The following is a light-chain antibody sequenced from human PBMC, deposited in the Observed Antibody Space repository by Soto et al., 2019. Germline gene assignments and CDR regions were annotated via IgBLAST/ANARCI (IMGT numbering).Light chain of an antibody. J-gene: IGLJ1*01. CDR2: HVS. V-gene: IGLV2-14*03. Sequence: QSALTQPASVSGSPGQSITISCTGTSSDFGGYNYVSWYQQYPGKVPKLLIYHVSNRPSGVSNRFSGSKSGNTASLTISGLQAEDEADYFCTSFTSDNLYVFGTGTKVTV. CDR1: SSDFGGYNY. CDR3: TSFTSDNLYV.